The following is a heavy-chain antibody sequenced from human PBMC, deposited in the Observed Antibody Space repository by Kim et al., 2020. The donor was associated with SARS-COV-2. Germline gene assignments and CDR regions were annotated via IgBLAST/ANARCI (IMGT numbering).Heavy chain of an antibody. D-gene: IGHD2-2*01. V-gene: IGHV3-73*01. CDR3: ARLLDCSSTSCSS. CDR2: IRSKADNDAT. J-gene: IGHJ4*02. Sequence: GGSLRLSCAASGFTLSGSALHWVRQASGRGLEWVGRIRSKADNDATAYGASVKGRFTISRDDSKNTAYLQMNSLKTEDTAVYYCARLLDCSSTSCSSWGQGTLVTVSS. CDR1: GFTLSGSA.